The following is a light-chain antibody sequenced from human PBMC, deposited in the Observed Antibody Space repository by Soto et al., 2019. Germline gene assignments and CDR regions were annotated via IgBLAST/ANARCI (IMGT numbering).Light chain of an antibody. CDR3: QQRSNWPPIT. J-gene: IGKJ5*01. Sequence: EGVLAQSPVTLSLSPWETATISCRASQSFRGLLAWYQQKPGQAPRLLIYDASNRATGIPARFSGSGSGTDFTLTISSLEPEDFAVYYCQQRSNWPPITFGQGTRLEI. CDR2: DAS. V-gene: IGKV3-11*01. CDR1: QSFRGL.